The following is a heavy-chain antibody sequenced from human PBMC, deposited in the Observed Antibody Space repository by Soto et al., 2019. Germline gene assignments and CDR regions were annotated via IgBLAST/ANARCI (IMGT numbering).Heavy chain of an antibody. CDR3: ARRYSGYGDY. D-gene: IGHD5-12*01. Sequence: PSETLSLTCTVSGGSITSYYWSWFRQPPGKGLEWIGYIYFSGSANYNPSLKSRVTISVDTSKNQFSLKLSSVTAAGTAVYYCARRYSGYGDYWGQGTLVTVSS. J-gene: IGHJ4*02. V-gene: IGHV4-59*08. CDR1: GGSITSYY. CDR2: IYFSGSA.